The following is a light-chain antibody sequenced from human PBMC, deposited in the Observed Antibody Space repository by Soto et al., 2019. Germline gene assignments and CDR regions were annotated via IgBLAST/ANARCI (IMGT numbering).Light chain of an antibody. J-gene: IGKJ1*01. V-gene: IGKV1-5*03. CDR3: QHYSGYSPWA. CDR2: RAS. Sequence: DIQMTQSPSTLSASVGDRVIITCRASQSVDNWLAWFQQKPGKAPKVLIYRASGLETGVPSRFSGSGYGTEFTLTISSLQPDDFATYYCQHYSGYSPWAFGQGTKVEIK. CDR1: QSVDNW.